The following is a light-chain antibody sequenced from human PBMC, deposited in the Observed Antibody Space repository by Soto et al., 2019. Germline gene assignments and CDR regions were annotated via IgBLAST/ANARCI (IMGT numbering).Light chain of an antibody. CDR3: QQYGYSTIT. CDR1: QSVSSSH. CDR2: AAS. J-gene: IGKJ5*01. V-gene: IGKV3-20*01. Sequence: EIVLTQSPGTLSLSPGERATLSCRASQSVSSSHLAWYQHKPGQAPRLLIYAASSRATGSPDRFSGGGSGTDGTLTISRLEKEDGAVYYCQQYGYSTITFGQGTRLEIK.